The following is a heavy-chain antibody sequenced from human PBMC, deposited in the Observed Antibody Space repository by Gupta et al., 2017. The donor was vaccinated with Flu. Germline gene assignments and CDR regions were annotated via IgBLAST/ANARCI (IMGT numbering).Heavy chain of an antibody. J-gene: IGHJ4*02. CDR1: GFTFSRYW. V-gene: IGHV3-74*01. CDR2: INGDEAST. D-gene: IGHD3-10*01. Sequence: VQPGGSLRLSCAASGFTFSRYWMHWVRQAPGEGLVWVSRINGDEASTNYADSVKGRFIISRDNAKSTLYLQMHSLRVDDTAVYFCVRESRDTGSVSYPFDHWGQGSLVTVSS. CDR3: VRESRDTGSVSYPFDH.